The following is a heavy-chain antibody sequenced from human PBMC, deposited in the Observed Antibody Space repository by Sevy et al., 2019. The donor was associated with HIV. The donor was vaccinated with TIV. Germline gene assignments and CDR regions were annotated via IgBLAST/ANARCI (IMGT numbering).Heavy chain of an antibody. CDR1: GFTFSSYA. D-gene: IGHD2-21*02. J-gene: IGHJ4*02. V-gene: IGHV3-23*01. CDR2: ISGSGVST. CDR3: AKDPSVVTPTYYFDY. Sequence: GGSLRLSCAASGFTFSSYAMSWVRQAPGKGLEWVSAISGSGVSTYSADSVKGRFTICRDNSKNTRYLQMNSLRAEDTAVYYCAKDPSVVTPTYYFDYWGQGTLVTVSS.